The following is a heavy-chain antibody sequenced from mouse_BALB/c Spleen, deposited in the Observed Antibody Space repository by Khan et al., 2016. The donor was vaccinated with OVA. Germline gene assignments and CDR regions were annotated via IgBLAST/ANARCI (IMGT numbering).Heavy chain of an antibody. Sequence: EVKVEESGGGSVKPGGSLKVSCAASGFTFSNYAMSWVRQTTEKRLEWVASISSGGSTYYPDSVKGRFTISRDNARNILYLQMSSLRSEDTAMYYCARDYWFVYWGQGTLVTVS. CDR3: ARDYWFVY. V-gene: IGHV5-6-5*01. J-gene: IGHJ3*01. CDR2: ISSGGST. CDR1: GFTFSNYA.